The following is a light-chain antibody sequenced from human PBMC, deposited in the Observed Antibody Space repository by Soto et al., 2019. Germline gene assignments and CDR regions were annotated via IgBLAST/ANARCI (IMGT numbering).Light chain of an antibody. J-gene: IGKJ1*01. CDR2: YAS. CDR3: QQSYSTPVT. Sequence: DIQMTQSPSSLSASVGDRVTITCWASQSISSNLNWYQQRPGKAPNLLIYYASSLQSGVPSRFSGSGSGTDFTLTISSLQPEDFATYYCQQSYSTPVTFGQGTKVDIK. V-gene: IGKV1-39*01. CDR1: QSISSN.